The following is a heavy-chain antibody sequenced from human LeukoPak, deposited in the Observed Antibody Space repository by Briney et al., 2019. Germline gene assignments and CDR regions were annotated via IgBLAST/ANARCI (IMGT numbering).Heavy chain of an antibody. Sequence: GGSLTLSCAASGFTFSSHAMSWVRQAPGKGLEWVSAISGDGGRRGSTTTYYTDSVKGRFTISRDNSKNTLYLQMNSLRAEDTALYYCAKGCISLVRGSFDYWGQATLVTVSS. V-gene: IGHV3-23*01. CDR3: AKGCISLVRGSFDY. D-gene: IGHD3-10*01. CDR1: GFTFSSHA. CDR2: ISGDGGRRGSTTT. J-gene: IGHJ4*02.